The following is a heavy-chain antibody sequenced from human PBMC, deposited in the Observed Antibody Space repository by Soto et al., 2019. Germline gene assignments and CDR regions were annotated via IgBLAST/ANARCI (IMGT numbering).Heavy chain of an antibody. J-gene: IGHJ4*02. V-gene: IGHV3-74*01. CDR3: ASPATISMVAADY. Sequence: XXSLSLACAATGFTLSGHWMQWVPQAPGKGLVWVSRINGDGSSTSYADSVKGRFTISRDNAKNMLYLQMNSLRAEDTALYYCASPATISMVAADYWGQGTPVTVSS. CDR2: INGDGSST. CDR1: GFTLSGHW. D-gene: IGHD2-15*01.